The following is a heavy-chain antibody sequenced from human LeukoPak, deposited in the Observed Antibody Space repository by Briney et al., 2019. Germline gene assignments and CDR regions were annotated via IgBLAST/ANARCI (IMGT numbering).Heavy chain of an antibody. J-gene: IGHJ4*02. V-gene: IGHV3-23*01. Sequence: GGSLRLSCAASGSTFSNYAMNWVRQAPGKGLEWVSSISGSGGSTYFAGSVKGRVTISRDNSKNTMYMQMNSLGVEDTAVYYCAKGGQNYDFWRFDYWGQGSLVTVSS. D-gene: IGHD3-3*01. CDR3: AKGGQNYDFWRFDY. CDR2: ISGSGGST. CDR1: GSTFSNYA.